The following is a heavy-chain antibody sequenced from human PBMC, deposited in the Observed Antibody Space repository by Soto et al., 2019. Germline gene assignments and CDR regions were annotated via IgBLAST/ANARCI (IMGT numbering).Heavy chain of an antibody. CDR2: IYPGDSDT. D-gene: IGHD3-10*01. CDR3: ARLWFGELVYYYYGMDV. CDR1: GYSFTSYW. V-gene: IGHV5-51*01. J-gene: IGHJ6*02. Sequence: PGESLKISCKGSGYSFTSYWIGWVRQMPGKGLEWMGIIYPGDSDTRYSPSFQGQVTISADKSISTAYLQWSSLKASDTAMYYCARLWFGELVYYYYGMDVWGQGTTVTVSS.